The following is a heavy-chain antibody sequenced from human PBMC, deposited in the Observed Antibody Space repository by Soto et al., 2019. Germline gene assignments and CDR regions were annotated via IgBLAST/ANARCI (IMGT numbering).Heavy chain of an antibody. CDR2: ISGSGGST. J-gene: IGHJ6*03. CDR1: EFTFSNYA. Sequence: PGGSLRLSCTASEFTFSNYAMSWVRQAPGKGLEWVSSISGSGGSTYYADSVKGRFTISRDNSKNTLYLQMNSLRAEDTAVYYCAKCLRLVVPAAMRSGYYYYMDVWGKGTTVTVSS. V-gene: IGHV3-23*01. CDR3: AKCLRLVVPAAMRSGYYYYMDV. D-gene: IGHD2-2*01.